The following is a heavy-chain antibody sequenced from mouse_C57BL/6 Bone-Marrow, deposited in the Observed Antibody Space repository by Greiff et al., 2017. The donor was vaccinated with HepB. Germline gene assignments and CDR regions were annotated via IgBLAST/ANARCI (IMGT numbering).Heavy chain of an antibody. CDR2: INPGSGGT. CDR1: GYAFTNYL. V-gene: IGHV1-54*01. CDR3: ARHDCRSYWYFDV. Sequence: VQLQQSGAELVRPGTSVKVSCKASGYAFTNYLIEWVKQRPGQGLEWIGVINPGSGGTNYNEKFKGKATLTADKSSSTAYMQLSSLTSEDSAVYFCARHDCRSYWYFDVWGTGTTVTVSS. J-gene: IGHJ1*03. D-gene: IGHD2-12*01.